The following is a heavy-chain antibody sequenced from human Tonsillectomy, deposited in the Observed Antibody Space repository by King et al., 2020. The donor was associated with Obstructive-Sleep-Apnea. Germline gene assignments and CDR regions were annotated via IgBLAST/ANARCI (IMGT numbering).Heavy chain of an antibody. Sequence: QLVQSGAEVKKPGASVKVSCKASGYTFTSYGISWVRQAPGQGLEWLGWISAYNGNTNDAKKLQGRVTMTTDTSTSTAYMEPRSLRSDDTAVYYCAREYCSGGSCYPDYWGQGTLVTVSS. CDR3: AREYCSGGSCYPDY. J-gene: IGHJ4*02. D-gene: IGHD2-15*01. CDR2: ISAYNGNT. CDR1: GYTFTSYG. V-gene: IGHV1-18*01.